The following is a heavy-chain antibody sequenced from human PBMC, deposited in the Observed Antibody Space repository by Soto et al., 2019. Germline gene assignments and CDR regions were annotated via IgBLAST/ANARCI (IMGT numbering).Heavy chain of an antibody. CDR1: GGVFRNYA. V-gene: IGHV1-69*01. D-gene: IGHD1-26*01. CDR2: IIPVFGTA. J-gene: IGHJ5*01. CDR3: ARDRWGSYSFDS. Sequence: QVQLVQSGAEVKKPGSSVMVSCKASGGVFRNYAINWVRQAPGQGLEWMGGIIPVFGTADYAQKFQGRVTITADESTTTAYMELTSLKTEDTAVYYCARDRWGSYSFDSWGQGTLVTVAS.